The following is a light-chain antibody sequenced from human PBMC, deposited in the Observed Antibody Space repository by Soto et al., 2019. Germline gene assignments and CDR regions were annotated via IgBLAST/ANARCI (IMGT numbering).Light chain of an antibody. CDR2: EVT. CDR3: SLYAGGNNVI. J-gene: IGLJ2*01. V-gene: IGLV2-8*01. CDR1: SSDVGSYVF. Sequence: QSALTQPPSASGSPGQSGTISFTGTSSDVGSYVFVSWYQQHPGKAPKLMIYEVTKRPSGVRDRFSGSQSGNTASLTVSGIHVEDEADYYCSLYAGGNNVIFGGGTEVTVL.